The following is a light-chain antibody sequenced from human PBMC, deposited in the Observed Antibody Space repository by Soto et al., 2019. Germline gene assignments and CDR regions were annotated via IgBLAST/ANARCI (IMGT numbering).Light chain of an antibody. CDR3: QQYNSYSYT. Sequence: DIQMTQSPFTLSASVGDRVTITCRASQSISSWLAWYQQKPGKAPKLLIYKASSLESGVPSRFSGSGSGTEFTLTISSLQPDDFATYYCQQYNSYSYTFGQG. CDR2: KAS. V-gene: IGKV1-5*03. J-gene: IGKJ2*01. CDR1: QSISSW.